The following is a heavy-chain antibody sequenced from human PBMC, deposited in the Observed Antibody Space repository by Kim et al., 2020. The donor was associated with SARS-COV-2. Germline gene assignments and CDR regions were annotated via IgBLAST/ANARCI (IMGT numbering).Heavy chain of an antibody. Sequence: RFTISRDNAKNSLYLQMNSLRAEDTALYYCAKDYDILTGYYAPYYGMDVWGQGTTVTVSS. V-gene: IGHV3-9*01. J-gene: IGHJ6*02. CDR3: AKDYDILTGYYAPYYGMDV. D-gene: IGHD3-9*01.